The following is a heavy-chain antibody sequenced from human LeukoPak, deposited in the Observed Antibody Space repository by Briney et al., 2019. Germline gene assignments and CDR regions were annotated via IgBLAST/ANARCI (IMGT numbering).Heavy chain of an antibody. Sequence: PGGSLRLSCAASGFTFSSYSMNWVRQAPGKGLEWVSSISNSSSYIYYADSVKGRFTISRDNAKNSLYLQMNSLRAEDTAVYYCARDKHSSGLIDYWGQGTLVTVSS. J-gene: IGHJ4*02. CDR3: ARDKHSSGLIDY. D-gene: IGHD6-19*01. CDR1: GFTFSSYS. CDR2: ISNSSSYI. V-gene: IGHV3-21*01.